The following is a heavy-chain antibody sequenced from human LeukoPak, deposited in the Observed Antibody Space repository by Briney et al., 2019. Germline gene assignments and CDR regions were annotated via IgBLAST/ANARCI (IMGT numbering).Heavy chain of an antibody. V-gene: IGHV3-23*01. D-gene: IGHD3-22*01. CDR2: ISGSGGRT. Sequence: GGSLRLSCAASVFAFSNYAMNWVRQAPGKGLEWVSTISGSGGRTYYADSVKGRFTISRDNSKNTLYLQMNSLRAEDTAIYYCAKSRVLSSGLDYWEQGTLVTVSS. CDR3: AKSRVLSSGLDY. CDR1: VFAFSNYA. J-gene: IGHJ4*02.